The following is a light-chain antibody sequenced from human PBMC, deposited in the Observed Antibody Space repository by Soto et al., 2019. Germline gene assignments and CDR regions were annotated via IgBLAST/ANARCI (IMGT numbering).Light chain of an antibody. J-gene: IGKJ4*01. V-gene: IGKV3-11*01. CDR3: QQHSNWPLT. Sequence: EIVLIQSPATLSLSPGERATLSCRASQSVSSSLAWYQQNPGQAPRLLILDASNRATGIPVRFSGSGSGTDFTLTISSLEPEDFTVYYCQQHSNWPLTFGGGTRVEIK. CDR2: DAS. CDR1: QSVSSS.